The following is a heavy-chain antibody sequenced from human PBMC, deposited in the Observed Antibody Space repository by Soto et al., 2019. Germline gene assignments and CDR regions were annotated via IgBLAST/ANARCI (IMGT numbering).Heavy chain of an antibody. CDR3: ARDIDNRDYYYGLDV. Sequence: GGSLRLSCVASGFFFKNYEMNWFRQAPGKGLEWISYISNSGNTIYVADSMRGRFTISRDNAKNSLFLQMNSLRADDTAVYYCARDIDNRDYYYGLDVWGQGTTVTVSS. J-gene: IGHJ6*02. V-gene: IGHV3-48*03. D-gene: IGHD1-20*01. CDR1: GFFFKNYE. CDR2: ISNSGNTI.